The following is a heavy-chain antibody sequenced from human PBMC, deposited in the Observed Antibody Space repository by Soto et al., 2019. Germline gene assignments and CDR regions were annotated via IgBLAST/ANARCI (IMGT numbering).Heavy chain of an antibody. CDR1: GGSFSGYY. J-gene: IGHJ5*02. CDR2: INHSGST. Sequence: SETLSLTCAVYGGSFSGYYWSWIRQPPGKGLEWIGEINHSGSTNYNPSLKSRVTISVDTSKNQFSLKLSSVTAADTAVYYCAREPIVEGPPGYNWFDPWGQGILVTVSS. CDR3: AREPIVEGPPGYNWFDP. V-gene: IGHV4-34*01. D-gene: IGHD3-22*01.